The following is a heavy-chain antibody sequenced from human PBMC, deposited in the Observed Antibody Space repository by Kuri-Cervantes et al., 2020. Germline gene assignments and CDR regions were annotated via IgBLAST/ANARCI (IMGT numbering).Heavy chain of an antibody. CDR3: ARVRDGYNYYFDY. CDR2: LYHNGGT. J-gene: IGHJ4*02. D-gene: IGHD5-24*01. V-gene: IGHV4-38-2*01. Sequence: SETLSLTCGVSGYSINSGYYWGWVRQPPGKGLEWIGNLYHNGGTDYNPSLKSRVSISADTSKNEFSLRLSSATAADTAVYYCARVRDGYNYYFDYWGQGTLVTVSS. CDR1: GYSINSGYY.